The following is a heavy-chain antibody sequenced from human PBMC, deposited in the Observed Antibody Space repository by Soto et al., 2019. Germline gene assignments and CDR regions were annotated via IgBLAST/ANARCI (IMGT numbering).Heavy chain of an antibody. CDR3: VRVGPATTITRFDY. CDR1: GGSISSGDHY. D-gene: IGHD4-4*01. Sequence: QVQLQESGPGLVKPSQTLSLTCTVSGGSISSGDHYWSWIRQSPGKGLEWIGYIWYRGNTFYEPSLKSRLTISVDTPNNQFSLRLCSVTAADADGYYCVRVGPATTITRFDYWGQGTLVTVSS. J-gene: IGHJ4*02. V-gene: IGHV4-30-4*01. CDR2: IWYRGNT.